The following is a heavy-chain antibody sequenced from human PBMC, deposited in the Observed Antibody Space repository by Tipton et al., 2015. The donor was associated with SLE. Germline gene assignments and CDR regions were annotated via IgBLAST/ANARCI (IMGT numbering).Heavy chain of an antibody. D-gene: IGHD1-14*01. CDR1: GGSISGGSYY. Sequence: TLSLTCTVSGGSISGGSYYWSWIRQPAGKGLEWIGRIYTSGSTNYNPSLKSRVTISVDTSKNQFSLKLSSVTAADMAVYYCARQGTGFGSGRDDYWGQGILVTVSS. J-gene: IGHJ4*02. CDR3: ARQGTGFGSGRDDY. V-gene: IGHV4-61*02. CDR2: IYTSGST.